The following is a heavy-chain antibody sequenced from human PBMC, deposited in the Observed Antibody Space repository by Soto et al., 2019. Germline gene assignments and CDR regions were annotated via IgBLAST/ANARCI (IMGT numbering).Heavy chain of an antibody. D-gene: IGHD3-16*01. V-gene: IGHV1-69*12. CDR1: GGTFSSYA. Sequence: QVQLVQSGAEVKKPGSSVKVSCKASGGTFSSYAISWVRQAPGQGLEWMGGIIPIFGTADYAQKCQGRVTITADESTSTAYMELSSLRSEDTAVYYCASSRLGGTGYYYGMDVWGQGTTVTVSS. CDR2: IIPIFGTA. J-gene: IGHJ6*02. CDR3: ASSRLGGTGYYYGMDV.